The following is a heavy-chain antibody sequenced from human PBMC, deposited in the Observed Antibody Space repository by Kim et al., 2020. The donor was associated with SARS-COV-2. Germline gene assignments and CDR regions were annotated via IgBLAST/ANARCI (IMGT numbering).Heavy chain of an antibody. V-gene: IGHV5-51*01. CDR2: IWPGDSDK. CDR3: ARNKKMATISDFDY. Sequence: GESLKISCQGSGYNFTSYYIAWVRQMPGKGLEWMGIIWPGDSDKRYSPSFQGQVTISVDKSISTTYLQWSSLKASDTAMYFCARNKKMATISDFDYWGRGTLVTVSS. J-gene: IGHJ4*02. D-gene: IGHD5-12*01. CDR1: GYNFTSYY.